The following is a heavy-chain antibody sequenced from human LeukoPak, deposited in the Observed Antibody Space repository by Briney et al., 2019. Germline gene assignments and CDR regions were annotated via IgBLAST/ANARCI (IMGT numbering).Heavy chain of an antibody. J-gene: IGHJ4*02. Sequence: GGSLRLSCAASGFTFSSYSMSWVRQAPGKGLEWVSSISSSSSYIYYADSVKGRFTISRDNAKNSLYLQMNSLRAEDTAIYYCARDGDIVVVVAVNYFDHWGQGTLVTVSS. CDR1: GFTFSSYS. V-gene: IGHV3-21*01. CDR3: ARDGDIVVVVAVNYFDH. CDR2: ISSSSSYI. D-gene: IGHD2-15*01.